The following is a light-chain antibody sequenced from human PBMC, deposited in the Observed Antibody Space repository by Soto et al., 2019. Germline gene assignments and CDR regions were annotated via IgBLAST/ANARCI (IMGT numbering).Light chain of an antibody. V-gene: IGKV3-20*01. CDR3: QQSET. J-gene: IGKJ1*01. Sequence: LWTRSRGTLSLSPGERGTLSCRASQSVSSSYLAWYQQKPGQAPRLLIYGASSRATGIPDMFSGSGSGTDFTLPISRLEPEDFTVYYCQQSETFGQGTKVDIK. CDR2: GAS. CDR1: QSVSSSY.